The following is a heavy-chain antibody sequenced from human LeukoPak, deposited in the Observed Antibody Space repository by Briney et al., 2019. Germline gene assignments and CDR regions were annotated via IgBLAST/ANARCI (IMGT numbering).Heavy chain of an antibody. CDR3: AKATGYSSGWYGD. CDR1: GFTFDDYA. Sequence: PGGSLRLSCAASGFTFDDYAMHWVRQAPGKGLEWVSGISWNSGSIGYADSVKGRFTISRDNAKNSLYLQMNSLRAEDTALHYCAKATGYSSGWYGDWGQGTLVTVSS. CDR2: ISWNSGSI. D-gene: IGHD6-19*01. V-gene: IGHV3-9*01. J-gene: IGHJ4*02.